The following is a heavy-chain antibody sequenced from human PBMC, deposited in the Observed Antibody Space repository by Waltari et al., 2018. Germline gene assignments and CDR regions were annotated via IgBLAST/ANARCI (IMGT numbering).Heavy chain of an antibody. Sequence: EVQLVQSGAEVKKAGESLRISCYGSGYTFNTYWIGWVRLMPGKGLEWMGILYPRDSHTISSPAFQGQVTLSVDKSISTAYLQWNSLKASDTAMYYCARLVNWNYQYYFDYWGQGALVTVSS. CDR3: ARLVNWNYQYYFDY. CDR1: GYTFNTYW. V-gene: IGHV5-51*03. J-gene: IGHJ4*02. D-gene: IGHD1-7*01. CDR2: LYPRDSHT.